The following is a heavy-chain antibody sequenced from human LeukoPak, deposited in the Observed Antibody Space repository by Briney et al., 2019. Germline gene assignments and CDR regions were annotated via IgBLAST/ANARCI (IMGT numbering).Heavy chain of an antibody. V-gene: IGHV1-69*05. D-gene: IGHD5-24*01. J-gene: IGHJ5*02. Sequence: GASVKVSCKASGDTFSSYAISWVRQAPGQGLEWMGGIIPIFGTANYAQKFQGRVTITTDESTSTAYMELSSLRSEDTAVYYCTLWPQANWFDPWGQGTLVTVSS. CDR2: IIPIFGTA. CDR1: GDTFSSYA. CDR3: TLWPQANWFDP.